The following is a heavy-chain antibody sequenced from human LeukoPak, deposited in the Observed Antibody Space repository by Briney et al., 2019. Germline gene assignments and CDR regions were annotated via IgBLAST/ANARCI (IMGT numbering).Heavy chain of an antibody. CDR1: GFTFRRLG. D-gene: IGHD5-18*01. V-gene: IGHV3-13*01. CDR3: ARGTDTAIPFFDY. CDR2: IGTAGDT. Sequence: GSLRLFFAALGFTFRRLGNDRGRPATGKGLEWVSAIGTAGDTYYPGSVKGRFTISRENAKNSLYLQMNSLRAGDTAVYYCARGTDTAIPFFDYWGQGTLVTVSS. J-gene: IGHJ4*02.